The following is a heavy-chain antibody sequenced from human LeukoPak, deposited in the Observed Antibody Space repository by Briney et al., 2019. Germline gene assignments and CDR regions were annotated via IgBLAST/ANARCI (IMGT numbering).Heavy chain of an antibody. CDR2: INTDGSST. Sequence: PGGSLRLSCAASGFTFSTYWMHWVRQAPGKGLVWVSRINTDGSSTNYADSVKGRFTISRDNAKNSLYLQMNSLGAEDTAIYYCGRAFPPLRTSSAGDLWGQGILVTVSS. V-gene: IGHV3-74*01. CDR3: GRAFPPLRTSSAGDL. J-gene: IGHJ4*02. CDR1: GFTFSTYW. D-gene: IGHD3-16*01.